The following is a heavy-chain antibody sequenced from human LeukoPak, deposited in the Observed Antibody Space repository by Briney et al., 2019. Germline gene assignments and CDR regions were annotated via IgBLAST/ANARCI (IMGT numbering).Heavy chain of an antibody. CDR1: GFTFSGYA. J-gene: IGHJ3*02. D-gene: IGHD4-17*01. CDR3: AKDPNGDYIGTFDI. CDR2: ISSSSSTI. Sequence: GGSLRLSCAASGFTFSGYAMSWVRQAPGKGLEWVSYISSSSSTIYYADSVKGRFTISRDNAKNSLYLQMNSLRAEDTAVYYCAKDPNGDYIGTFDIWGQGTMVTVSS. V-gene: IGHV3-48*04.